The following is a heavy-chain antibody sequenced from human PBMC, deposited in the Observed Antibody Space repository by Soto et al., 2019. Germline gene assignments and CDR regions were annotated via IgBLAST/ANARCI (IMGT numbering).Heavy chain of an antibody. V-gene: IGHV4-61*08. D-gene: IGHD5-12*01. CDR2: IYYSGST. CDR1: GGSISSGGYY. J-gene: IGHJ4*02. CDR3: ARLGSGYENTFFDY. Sequence: SETLSLTCTVSGGSISSGGYYWSWIRQHPGKGLEWIGYIYYSGSTYYNPSLKSRVTISVDTSKNQFSLKLSSVTAADTAVYYCARLGSGYENTFFDYWGQGTLVTVSS.